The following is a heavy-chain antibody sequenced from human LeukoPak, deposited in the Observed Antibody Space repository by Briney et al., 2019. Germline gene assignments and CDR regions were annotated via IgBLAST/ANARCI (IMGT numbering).Heavy chain of an antibody. Sequence: SETLSLTCAVYGGSFSGYYWSWIRQPPGKGLEWIGEINHSGSTNYNPSLKSRVTMSVDTSKYQFSLKLSSVTAADTAVYYCARHMGGDSGDCYFDYWGQGTLVTVST. CDR1: GGSFSGYY. V-gene: IGHV4-34*01. CDR2: INHSGST. J-gene: IGHJ4*02. D-gene: IGHD3-16*01. CDR3: ARHMGGDSGDCYFDY.